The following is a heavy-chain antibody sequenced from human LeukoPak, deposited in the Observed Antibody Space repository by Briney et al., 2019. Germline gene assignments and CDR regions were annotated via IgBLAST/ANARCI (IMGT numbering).Heavy chain of an antibody. J-gene: IGHJ3*02. CDR1: GFTFSDYQ. V-gene: IGHV3-11*01. Sequence: GGSLRLSCAASGFTFSDYQMNWIRQAPGKGLEWVSYISSSGGTISYADSVKGRFTISRDNAKNSLYLQMNSLRAEDTAVCYCARDEYYYGSGADIWGQGTMVTVSS. D-gene: IGHD3-10*01. CDR2: ISSSGGTI. CDR3: ARDEYYYGSGADI.